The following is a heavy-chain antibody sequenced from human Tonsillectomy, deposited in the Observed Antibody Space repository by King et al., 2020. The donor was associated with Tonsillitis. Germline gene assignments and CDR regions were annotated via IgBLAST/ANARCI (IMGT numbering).Heavy chain of an antibody. D-gene: IGHD3-10*01. CDR2: IRDDGSNK. CDR3: ESYGSGSYRSL. J-gene: IGHJ4*02. Sequence: VQLVESGGGVVQPGGSLRLSCAASGLTFSSYGMHWVRQAPGKGLEGVAFIRDDGSNKYYADSVRGRFTISRDNSKNTLYLQMNSLRAEDTAVYYCESYGSGSYRSLWGQGTLVTVSS. CDR1: GLTFSSYG. V-gene: IGHV3-30*02.